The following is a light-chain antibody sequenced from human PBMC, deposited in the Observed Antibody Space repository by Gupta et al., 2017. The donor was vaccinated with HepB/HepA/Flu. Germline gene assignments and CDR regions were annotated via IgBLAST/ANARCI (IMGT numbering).Light chain of an antibody. J-gene: IGLJ2*01. Sequence: SYVLTQPPSVSVAPGKTARITCGGNNIGSKSVHWYQQQPGQAPVLVVYDDSDRPSGIPERFSGSNSGNAATLTISRVEAGDEADYYCQVWDSSSDHSVVFGGGTKLTVL. CDR3: QVWDSSSDHSVV. V-gene: IGLV3-21*03. CDR2: DDS. CDR1: NIGSKS.